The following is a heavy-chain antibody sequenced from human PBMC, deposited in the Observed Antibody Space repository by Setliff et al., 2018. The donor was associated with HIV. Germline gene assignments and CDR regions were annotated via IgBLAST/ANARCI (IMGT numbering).Heavy chain of an antibody. CDR1: GFTFANYA. J-gene: IGHJ4*01. D-gene: IGHD2-15*01. Sequence: GGSLRLSCAASGFTFANYAMTWVRQAPGKGLEGVSVISGSGGSTFYADSVQGRFTISRDNSKNTLYLLMNGLRVEDTAVYYCAKDGISGGAYPPYYFDYWGHGTLVTVSS. V-gene: IGHV3-23*01. CDR2: ISGSGGST. CDR3: AKDGISGGAYPPYYFDY.